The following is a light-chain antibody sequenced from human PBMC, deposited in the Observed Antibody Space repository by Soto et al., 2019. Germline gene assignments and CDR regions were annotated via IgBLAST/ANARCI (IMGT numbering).Light chain of an antibody. V-gene: IGKV1-39*01. Sequence: DIQMTQSPSSLSASVGDRVTITCRASQSILGYLNWYQQKPGKAPKLLIYASSSLQSGVPSRFSGSGSGTDFTLTITSLRPEDFATYYCQHNYNTPWTFGQGTKVDI. CDR1: QSILGY. CDR2: ASS. J-gene: IGKJ1*01. CDR3: QHNYNTPWT.